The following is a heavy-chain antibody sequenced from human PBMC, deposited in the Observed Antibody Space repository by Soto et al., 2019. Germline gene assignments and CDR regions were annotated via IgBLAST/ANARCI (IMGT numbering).Heavy chain of an antibody. J-gene: IGHJ5*01. D-gene: IGHD2-15*01. V-gene: IGHV4-31*03. CDR2: MFYTGAT. CDR1: GGSVRIGGYY. Sequence: QVRLQESGPGLVKSSETLSLTCTVSGGSVRIGGYYWSWIRQRPGKGLEWIGYMFYTGATYYNPSLKSRAVLSVDTSTSQFSVKVTSVTVADTAVYFCARVPFLDGGYWFDSWGQGILVTVFS. CDR3: ARVPFLDGGYWFDS.